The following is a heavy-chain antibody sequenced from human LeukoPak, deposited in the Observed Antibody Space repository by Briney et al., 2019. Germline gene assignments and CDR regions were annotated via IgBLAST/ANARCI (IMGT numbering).Heavy chain of an antibody. CDR1: GFTFSSYA. CDR2: ISYDGSNK. D-gene: IGHD4-17*01. J-gene: IGHJ2*01. V-gene: IGHV3-30-3*01. CDR3: ARDRVTTVTTARANWYFDL. Sequence: GGSLRLSCAASGFTFSSYAMHWVRQAPGKGLEWVAVISYDGSNKYYADSVKGRFTISRNNSKSTLYLQMNSLRSEDTAVYYCARDRVTTVTTARANWYFDLWGRGTLVTVSS.